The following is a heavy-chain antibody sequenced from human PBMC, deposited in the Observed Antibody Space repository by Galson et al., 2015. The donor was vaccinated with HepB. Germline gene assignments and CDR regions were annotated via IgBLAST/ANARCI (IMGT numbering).Heavy chain of an antibody. D-gene: IGHD2-21*01. CDR1: GFTFGDYA. CDR3: TRESGGDSDY. V-gene: IGHV3-49*03. Sequence: SLRLSCATSGFTFGDYAMSWFRQAPGKGLEWVGFIRRKGYGGTAEYAASVKARFSISRDDSESIAYLQMDSLKTDDTAVYYCTRESGGDSDYWGQGTLVTVSS. J-gene: IGHJ4*02. CDR2: IRRKGYGGTA.